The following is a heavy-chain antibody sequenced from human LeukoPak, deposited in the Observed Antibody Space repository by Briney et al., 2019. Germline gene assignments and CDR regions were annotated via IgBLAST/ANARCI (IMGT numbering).Heavy chain of an antibody. D-gene: IGHD2-2*01. V-gene: IGHV3-21*01. Sequence: TGGSLRLSCAASGFTFSSYEMNWVRQAPGKGLEWVSSISSSSSYIYYTDSVKGRFTISRDNAKNSLYLQMNSLRAEDTAVYYCAEAHSSTSDIWGQGTMVTVSS. CDR3: AEAHSSTSDI. CDR1: GFTFSSYE. J-gene: IGHJ3*02. CDR2: ISSSSSYI.